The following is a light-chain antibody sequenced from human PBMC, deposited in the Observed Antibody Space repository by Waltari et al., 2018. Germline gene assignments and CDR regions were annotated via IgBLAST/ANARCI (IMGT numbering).Light chain of an antibody. CDR3: FSYAGRFSFV. CDR2: EVT. Sequence: QSALTQPASVSGSPGQSITISCAGTANDVGHYNLVSRYQQHPGKAPKLIIYEVTKRPSGVSNRFSASKSGIAASLTISGLQAEDEAEYYCFSYAGRFSFVFGTGTQVTV. V-gene: IGLV2-23*02. J-gene: IGLJ1*01. CDR1: ANDVGHYNL.